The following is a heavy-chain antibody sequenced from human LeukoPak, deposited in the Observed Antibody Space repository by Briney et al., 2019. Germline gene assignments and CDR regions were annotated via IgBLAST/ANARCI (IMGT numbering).Heavy chain of an antibody. V-gene: IGHV3-48*03. CDR3: ATRLPFTGYKN. CDR1: GGTLSTYE. J-gene: IGHJ4*01. Sequence: GGSLRLSCRIFGGTLSTYEFNWVRQAPGKRPEWISYMSRTADRIDHADSVKGRFTMSRDNAKNSVYLQMNSLRVDDTAIYYCATRLPFTGYKNRGKGTLVTVSS. D-gene: IGHD5-24*01. CDR2: MSRTADRI.